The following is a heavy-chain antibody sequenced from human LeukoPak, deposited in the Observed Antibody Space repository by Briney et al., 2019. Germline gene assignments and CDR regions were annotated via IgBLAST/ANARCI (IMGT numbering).Heavy chain of an antibody. CDR3: AGRQYSSGWYWFDS. CDR2: IYYSGST. J-gene: IGHJ5*01. Sequence: SETLSLTCTVSGGSISSYYWSWIRQPPGKGLEWIGYIYYSGSTNYNPSLKSRVTISADTSKNQFSLKLSSVTAADTAVYYCAGRQYSSGWYWFDSWGQGTLVTVSS. V-gene: IGHV4-59*08. CDR1: GGSISSYY. D-gene: IGHD6-19*01.